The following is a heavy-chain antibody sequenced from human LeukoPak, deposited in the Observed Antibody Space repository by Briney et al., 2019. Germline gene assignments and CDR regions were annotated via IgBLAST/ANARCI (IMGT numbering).Heavy chain of an antibody. CDR3: ARDIGGMTTEYYFDF. D-gene: IGHD4-11*01. CDR2: ISGSGGST. Sequence: GGSLRLSCAASGFTFHNNGMSWVRQAPGQGLEWVSAISGSGGSTYYADSVKGRFTISRDNSKNTLYLQMNSLRAEDTAVYYCARDIGGMTTEYYFDFWGQGTLVTVSS. V-gene: IGHV3-23*01. CDR1: GFTFHNNG. J-gene: IGHJ4*02.